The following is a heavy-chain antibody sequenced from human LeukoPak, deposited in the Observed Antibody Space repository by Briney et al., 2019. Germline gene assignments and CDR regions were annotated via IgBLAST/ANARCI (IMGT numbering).Heavy chain of an antibody. D-gene: IGHD5-12*01. CDR3: ARHPPQFAIVATRRCFFDY. Sequence: PSETLSLTCTVSGGSFSGYYWSWIRQPPGKGLEWIGEINHSGSTNYNPSLKSRVTISVDTSKNQFSLKLSSVTAADTAVYYCARHPPQFAIVATRRCFFDYWGQGTLVTVSS. CDR1: GGSFSGYY. CDR2: INHSGST. J-gene: IGHJ4*02. V-gene: IGHV4-34*01.